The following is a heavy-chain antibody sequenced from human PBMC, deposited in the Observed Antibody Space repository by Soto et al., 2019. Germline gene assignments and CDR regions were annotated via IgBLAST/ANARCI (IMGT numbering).Heavy chain of an antibody. Sequence: EVQLLESGGGLVQPGGSLRLSCAASGFTFTTYAMSWVRQAPGKGREWVSAISGSAGSTYYADSVKGRFTISRDNSKNALYLQMNSLRAEDTAVYYCAKNWDTTFSSSSHWGQGTLGSVSS. CDR3: AKNWDTTFSSSSH. CDR1: GFTFTTYA. J-gene: IGHJ4*02. CDR2: ISGSAGST. D-gene: IGHD6-6*01. V-gene: IGHV3-23*01.